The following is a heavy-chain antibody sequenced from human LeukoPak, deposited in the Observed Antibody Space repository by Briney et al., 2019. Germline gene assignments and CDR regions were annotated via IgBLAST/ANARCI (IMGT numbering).Heavy chain of an antibody. J-gene: IGHJ4*02. CDR3: ARDRGSSGWYEFDY. CDR2: IKQDGSEK. Sequence: GGSLRLSCAASGFTSSNYWMSWVRRAPRKGLEWVANIKQDGSEKYYVDSVKGRFTISRDNAKNSLYLQMNSLRAEDTAVYYCARDRGSSGWYEFDYWGQGTLVTVSS. D-gene: IGHD6-19*01. V-gene: IGHV3-7*01. CDR1: GFTSSNYW.